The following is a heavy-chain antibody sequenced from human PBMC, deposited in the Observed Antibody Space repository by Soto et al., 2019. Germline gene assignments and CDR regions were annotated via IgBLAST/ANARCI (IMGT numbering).Heavy chain of an antibody. Sequence: GGSLRLSCAASGFTFSRYSMNWVRQAPGKGLEWVSYISSSSTTIYYGDSVKGRFTISRDNAKNSLYLQMNSLRDEDTAVYYCARDIVATISDYYYGMDVWGQGTTVTVSS. D-gene: IGHD5-12*01. CDR1: GFTFSRYS. CDR3: ARDIVATISDYYYGMDV. V-gene: IGHV3-48*02. CDR2: ISSSSTTI. J-gene: IGHJ6*02.